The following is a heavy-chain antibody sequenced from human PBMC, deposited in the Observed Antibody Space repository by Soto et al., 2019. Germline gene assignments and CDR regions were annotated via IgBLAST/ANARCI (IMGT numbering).Heavy chain of an antibody. J-gene: IGHJ4*02. CDR1: EFTFSNFG. D-gene: IGHD3-3*01. V-gene: IGHV3-30*18. CDR2: ISADGSDK. CDR3: VKGSDVARQELDY. Sequence: QVQLVESGGGVVQPGRSLRLSCAASEFTFSNFGMHWVRQAPGKGLEWVAAISADGSDKYFSDSVKGRFTISRDNSKNTLFLQMNILRVEDTAVYYCVKGSDVARQELDYWGQGTLVTVSS.